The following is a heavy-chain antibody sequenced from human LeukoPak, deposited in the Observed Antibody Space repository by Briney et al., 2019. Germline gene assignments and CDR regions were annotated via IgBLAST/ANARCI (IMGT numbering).Heavy chain of an antibody. CDR2: ISWDGGST. CDR3: AKDQGGSYPGAFDI. J-gene: IGHJ3*02. Sequence: GGSLRLSCAASGFTFDDYTMHWVRQAPGKGLEWVSLISWDGGSTYYADSVKGRFTISRDNSKNSLYLQMNSLRTEDTALYYCAKDQGGSYPGAFDIWGQGTMVTVPS. D-gene: IGHD1-26*01. CDR1: GFTFDDYT. V-gene: IGHV3-43*01.